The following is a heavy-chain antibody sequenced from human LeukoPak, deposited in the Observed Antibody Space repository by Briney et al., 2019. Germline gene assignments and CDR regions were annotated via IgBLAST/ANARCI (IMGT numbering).Heavy chain of an antibody. CDR1: GGSISSYY. Sequence: PSETQSLTCTVSGGSISSYYWSWIRQPAGKGLEWIGRIYTSGSTNYNPSLKSRVTMSVDTSKNQFSLKLSSVTAADTAVYYCARLGGYDFWSGYFSFDYWGQGTLVTVSS. CDR2: IYTSGST. D-gene: IGHD3-3*01. J-gene: IGHJ4*02. CDR3: ARLGGYDFWSGYFSFDY. V-gene: IGHV4-4*07.